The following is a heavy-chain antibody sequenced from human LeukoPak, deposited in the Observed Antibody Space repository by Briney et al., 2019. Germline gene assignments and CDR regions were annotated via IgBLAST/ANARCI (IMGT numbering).Heavy chain of an antibody. Sequence: ASVTVSCVASGGTFSSYAISWVRQAPGQGLEWMGGMIPIFGTANYAQKFQGRVTITTDESTSTAYMELSSLRSEDTAVYYCARGDDYSNYLCGNYWGQGTLVTVSS. D-gene: IGHD4-11*01. CDR2: MIPIFGTA. CDR3: ARGDDYSNYLCGNY. V-gene: IGHV1-69*05. J-gene: IGHJ4*02. CDR1: GGTFSSYA.